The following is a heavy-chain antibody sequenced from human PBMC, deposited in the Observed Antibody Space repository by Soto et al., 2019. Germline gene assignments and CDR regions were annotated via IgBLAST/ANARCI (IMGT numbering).Heavy chain of an antibody. CDR1: GGSFSGYY. Sequence: QVQLQQWGAGLLKTSETLSLTCAVNGGSFSGYYWSWIRQPPGRGLEWIGEINDSGRTNLHPSLKSRVRTSVDTSENHVSLRLSSVTAADTAVYYCARGPRCINTSCSNDYYPVGLDVLGQGTTVTVSS. CDR2: INDSGRT. V-gene: IGHV4-34*01. D-gene: IGHD2-2*01. J-gene: IGHJ6*02. CDR3: ARGPRCINTSCSNDYYPVGLDV.